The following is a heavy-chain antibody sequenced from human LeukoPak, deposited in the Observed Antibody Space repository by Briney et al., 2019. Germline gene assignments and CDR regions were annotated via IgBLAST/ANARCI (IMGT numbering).Heavy chain of an antibody. D-gene: IGHD6-13*01. Sequence: SETLSLTCAVSGGSFSGYYWSWIRQPPGKGLEWIGEINQNGYTGYNPSLKSRVTISVDTSKKQFSLRLSSVTAADTAIYYCARKGAAADYWGQGTLVTVSS. CDR2: INQNGYT. CDR3: ARKGAAADY. V-gene: IGHV4-34*01. CDR1: GGSFSGYY. J-gene: IGHJ4*02.